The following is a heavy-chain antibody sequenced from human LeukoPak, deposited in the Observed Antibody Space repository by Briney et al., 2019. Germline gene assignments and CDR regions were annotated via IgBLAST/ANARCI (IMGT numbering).Heavy chain of an antibody. CDR3: AKYGPNMVIQQLAASFDY. D-gene: IGHD6-13*01. CDR1: GFTFSSYG. CDR2: IRYDGSNK. V-gene: IGHV3-30*02. Sequence: PGGSLRLSCAASGFTFSSYGMHWVRQAPGKGLEWVAFIRYDGSNKYYADSVKGRFTISRDNSKNTLYLQMNSLRAEDTAVYYCAKYGPNMVIQQLAASFDYWGQGTLVTVSS. J-gene: IGHJ4*02.